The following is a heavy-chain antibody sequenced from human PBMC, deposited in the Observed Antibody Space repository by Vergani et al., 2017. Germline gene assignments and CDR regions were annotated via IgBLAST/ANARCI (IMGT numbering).Heavy chain of an antibody. CDR1: GFTFSSYE. CDR3: ARDQRVGATPGDY. J-gene: IGHJ4*02. Sequence: EVQLVASGGGLVQPGGSLRLSCAASGFTFSSYEMNWVRPAPGKGLEWVSYISSSGSTIYYADSVKGRFTISRDTAKNSLYLQMNSLRAEDTAVYYCARDQRVGATPGDYWGQGTLVTVSS. V-gene: IGHV3-48*03. D-gene: IGHD1-26*01. CDR2: ISSSGSTI.